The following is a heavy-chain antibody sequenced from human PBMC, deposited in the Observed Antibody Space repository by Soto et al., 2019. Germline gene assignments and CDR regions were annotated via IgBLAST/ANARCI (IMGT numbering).Heavy chain of an antibody. J-gene: IGHJ5*02. Sequence: SETLSLTCSVSGGSISSHSWNWIRQPPGRGLEWIGHVYSSGSTNYNPSLESRVTISVDTSKNQFSLKLTSLTAADTAVYYCARRVQANSAVVQGNWLDPWGQGTLVT. CDR2: VYSSGST. D-gene: IGHD5-18*01. CDR3: ARRVQANSAVVQGNWLDP. CDR1: GGSISSHS. V-gene: IGHV4-4*09.